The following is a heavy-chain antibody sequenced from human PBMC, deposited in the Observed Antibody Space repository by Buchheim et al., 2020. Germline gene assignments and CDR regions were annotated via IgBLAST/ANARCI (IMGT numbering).Heavy chain of an antibody. CDR1: GFTFSTYA. V-gene: IGHV3-30*03. J-gene: IGHJ4*02. Sequence: QVQLVESGGGVVQPGRSLRLSCAASGFTFSTYAMHWVRQAPGKGLAWLAVISDDGTNNYYTDAVKGRFTISRDNSKNTVLLQVDSLTTEDTAAYYCARTDCGTTHCKHLQYWGLGTL. D-gene: IGHD2-21*01. CDR3: ARTDCGTTHCKHLQY. CDR2: ISDDGTNN.